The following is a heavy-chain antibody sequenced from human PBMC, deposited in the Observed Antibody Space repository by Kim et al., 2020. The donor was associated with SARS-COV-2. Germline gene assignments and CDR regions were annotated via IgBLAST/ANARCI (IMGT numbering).Heavy chain of an antibody. Sequence: ASVKVSCKASGYTFTSYGISWVRQAPGQGLEWMGWISAYNGNTNYAQKLQGRVTMTTDTSTSTAYMELRSLRSDDTAVYYCARDRWESGGWYGFYYYYGMDVWGQGTTVTVSS. CDR3: ARDRWESGGWYGFYYYYGMDV. CDR2: ISAYNGNT. D-gene: IGHD6-19*01. CDR1: GYTFTSYG. V-gene: IGHV1-18*04. J-gene: IGHJ6*02.